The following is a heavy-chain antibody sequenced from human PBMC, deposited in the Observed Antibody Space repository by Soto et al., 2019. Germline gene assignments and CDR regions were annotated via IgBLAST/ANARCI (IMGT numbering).Heavy chain of an antibody. D-gene: IGHD2-2*01. J-gene: IGHJ6*02. CDR1: GYTFTSYY. Sequence: ASVKVSCKASGYTFTSYYMHWVRQAPGQGLEWMGWISGYNGKTNYAQKVQDRVTMTTDTSTSTVCMELRSLRSDDTAVYYCAREGEVPYYYGMDIWGQGTTVTFSS. CDR2: ISGYNGKT. CDR3: AREGEVPYYYGMDI. V-gene: IGHV1-18*04.